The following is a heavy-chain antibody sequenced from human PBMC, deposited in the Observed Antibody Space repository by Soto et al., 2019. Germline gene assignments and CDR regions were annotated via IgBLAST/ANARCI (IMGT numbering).Heavy chain of an antibody. CDR1: GYTFTGYY. CDR3: ARDRGDSSGSYRTAYYGMDV. D-gene: IGHD3-22*01. Sequence: GASVKVSCKASGYTFTGYYMHWVRQAPGQGLEWMGWINPNSGGTNYAQKFQGWVTMTRDTSISTAYMELSRLRSDDTAVYYCARDRGDSSGSYRTAYYGMDVRGQGTTVTVS. V-gene: IGHV1-2*04. J-gene: IGHJ6*02. CDR2: INPNSGGT.